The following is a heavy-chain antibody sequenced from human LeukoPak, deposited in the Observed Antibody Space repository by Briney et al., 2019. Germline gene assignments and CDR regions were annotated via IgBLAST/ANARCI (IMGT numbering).Heavy chain of an antibody. CDR3: ARPVVLSGYANY. CDR2: ISYDGSNR. Sequence: GGSLRLSCAASGFTFSSYAMHWVRQAPGKGLEWVAVISYDGSNRYYADSVKGRFTISRDNSKNTLYLQMNSLRAEDTAVYYCARPVVLSGYANYWGQGTLVTVSS. CDR1: GFTFSSYA. D-gene: IGHD5-12*01. J-gene: IGHJ4*02. V-gene: IGHV3-30*04.